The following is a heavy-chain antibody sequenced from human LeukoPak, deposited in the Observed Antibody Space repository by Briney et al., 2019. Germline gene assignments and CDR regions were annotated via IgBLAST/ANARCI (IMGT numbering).Heavy chain of an antibody. CDR2: TYYRSKWYN. CDR3: AREVGLWFGELARSNWFDP. Sequence: SQTLSLTCAISGDSVSSNSAAWNWIRQSPSRGLEWLGRTYYRSKWYNDYAVSVKSRITINPDTSKNQFSLQLNSVTSEDTAVYYCAREVGLWFGELARSNWFDPWGQGTLVTVSS. CDR1: GDSVSSNSAA. V-gene: IGHV6-1*01. J-gene: IGHJ5*02. D-gene: IGHD3-10*01.